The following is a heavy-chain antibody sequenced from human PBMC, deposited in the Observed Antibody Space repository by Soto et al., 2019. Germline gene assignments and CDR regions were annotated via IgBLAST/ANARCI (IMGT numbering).Heavy chain of an antibody. J-gene: IGHJ6*02. Sequence: QVQLQESGPGLVKPSGTLSLTCAVSGGSISSSNWWSWVRQPPGKGLEWIGEIYHSGSTNYNPSLKSRVTISVHKSKNQFSLKLGSVTAADTAVYYCARSPDSSGYYPRWYYYGMDVWGQGTTVTVSS. CDR1: GGSISSSNW. V-gene: IGHV4-4*02. CDR2: IYHSGST. D-gene: IGHD3-22*01. CDR3: ARSPDSSGYYPRWYYYGMDV.